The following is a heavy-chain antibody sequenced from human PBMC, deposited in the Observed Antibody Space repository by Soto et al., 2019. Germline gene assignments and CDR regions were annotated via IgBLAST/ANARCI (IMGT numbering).Heavy chain of an antibody. V-gene: IGHV1-69*06. J-gene: IGHJ4*02. CDR1: GGTFCSYA. Sequence: GASVKVSCTASGGTFCSYAIYWVRQSPGRGLEWMGGIIPTSGPPHYAQKFQGRVTITADKSTSAAYMELSSLRTDDTAVFYCAREWYRRTYGYCGQGNLVTVSS. D-gene: IGHD1-26*01. CDR3: AREWYRRTYGY. CDR2: IIPTSGPP.